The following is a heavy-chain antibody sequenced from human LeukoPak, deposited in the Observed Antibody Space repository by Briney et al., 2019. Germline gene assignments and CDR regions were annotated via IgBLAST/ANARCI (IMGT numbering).Heavy chain of an antibody. CDR1: GFTFSDYY. Sequence: PGGSLRLSCAASGFTFSDYYMSWIRQAPGKGLEWISYISSSGSTIYYADSVKGRFTISRDNAKNSLYLQMNSLRAEDTAVYYCARVLGSGWSSNWFDPWGQGTLVTVSS. V-gene: IGHV3-11*04. CDR3: ARVLGSGWSSNWFDP. CDR2: ISSSGSTI. D-gene: IGHD6-19*01. J-gene: IGHJ5*02.